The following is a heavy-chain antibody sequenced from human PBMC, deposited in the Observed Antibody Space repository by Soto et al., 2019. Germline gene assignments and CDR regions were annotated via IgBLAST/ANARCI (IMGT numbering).Heavy chain of an antibody. Sequence: SETLSFTCTVSGGSISSYYWSWIRQPPGKGLEWIGYIYYSGSTNYNPSLKSRVTISVDTSKNQFSLKLSSVTAADTAVYYCARDHGHSRSFDYWGQGTLVTVSS. CDR1: GGSISSYY. J-gene: IGHJ4*02. CDR3: ARDHGHSRSFDY. CDR2: IYYSGST. V-gene: IGHV4-59*01. D-gene: IGHD6-13*01.